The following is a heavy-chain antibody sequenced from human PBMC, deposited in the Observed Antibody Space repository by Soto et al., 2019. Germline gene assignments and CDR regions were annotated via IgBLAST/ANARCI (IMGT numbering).Heavy chain of an antibody. D-gene: IGHD6-19*01. CDR1: GYSFTSYW. CDR3: ARHEPGIAVGNTFEGGGFDY. V-gene: IGHV5-51*01. J-gene: IGHJ4*02. CDR2: IYPGDSDT. Sequence: PGESLKISCKGSGYSFTSYWIARVRQMPGKGLEWMGIIYPGDSDTRYSPSFQGQVTISADKSISTAYLQWSSLKASDTAMYYCARHEPGIAVGNTFEGGGFDYWGQGTLVNVSS.